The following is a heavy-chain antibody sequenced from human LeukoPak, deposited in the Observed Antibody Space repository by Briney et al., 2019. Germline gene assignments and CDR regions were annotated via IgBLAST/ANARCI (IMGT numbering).Heavy chain of an antibody. Sequence: SSETLSLTCTVSGGSISSSSYYWGWIRQPPGKGLEWIGSIYYSGSTYYNPSLKSRVTISVDTSKNQFSLKLSSVTAADTAVYYCARGDAYSSSWTSYYYCGMDVWGQGTTVTVSS. D-gene: IGHD6-13*01. J-gene: IGHJ6*02. CDR2: IYYSGST. CDR1: GGSISSSSYY. V-gene: IGHV4-39*01. CDR3: ARGDAYSSSWTSYYYCGMDV.